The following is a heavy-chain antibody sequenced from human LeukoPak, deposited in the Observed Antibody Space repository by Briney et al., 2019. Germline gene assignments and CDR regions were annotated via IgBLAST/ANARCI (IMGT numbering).Heavy chain of an antibody. V-gene: IGHV3-23*01. Sequence: GGSLRLSCAASGFTFSSYAMSWVRQAPGKGPEWVSSISTSGDSTYYANSVKGRFTISRDNSKNILFLQMNSLRADDTAIYYCARWIQRPIDCWGQGTLVTVSS. J-gene: IGHJ4*02. D-gene: IGHD5-24*01. CDR3: ARWIQRPIDC. CDR1: GFTFSSYA. CDR2: ISTSGDST.